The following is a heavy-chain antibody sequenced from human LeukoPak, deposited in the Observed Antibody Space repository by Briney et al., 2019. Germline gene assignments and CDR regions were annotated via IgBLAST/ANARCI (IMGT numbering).Heavy chain of an antibody. D-gene: IGHD5-18*01. CDR2: ISETGGGT. CDR1: EFSFSTYA. V-gene: IGHV3-23*01. J-gene: IGHJ3*01. CDR3: ATVLHTAMTTWAAFDV. Sequence: GGSLRLSCAASEFSFSTYAMTWVRQAPGKGLQWVSAISETGGGTFYAGSVKGRFTISRDNSKNTLYLQMNRLRAEDTALYYCATVLHTAMTTWAAFDVWGPGTMVTVSS.